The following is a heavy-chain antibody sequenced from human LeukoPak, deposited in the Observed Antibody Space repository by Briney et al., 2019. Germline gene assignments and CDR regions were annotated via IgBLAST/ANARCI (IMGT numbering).Heavy chain of an antibody. Sequence: ASVKVSCKASGGTFSSYAISWVRQAPGQGLEWMGRIIPILGIANYAQKFQGRVTITADKSTSTAYMELSSLRPEDTAVYYCARDLPENPGIAVAGHDYWGQGTLVTVSS. V-gene: IGHV1-69*04. CDR3: ARDLPENPGIAVAGHDY. D-gene: IGHD6-19*01. CDR2: IIPILGIA. CDR1: GGTFSSYA. J-gene: IGHJ4*02.